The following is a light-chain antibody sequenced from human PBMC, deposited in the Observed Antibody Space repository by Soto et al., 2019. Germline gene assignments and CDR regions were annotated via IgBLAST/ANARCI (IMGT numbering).Light chain of an antibody. CDR2: DAI. CDR3: QQYDAWPLT. V-gene: IGKV3-15*01. CDR1: QNIHNH. J-gene: IGKJ4*01. Sequence: DKLMSQSPATLSLSPVERVTLSCRASQNIHNHMSWFLQKPGQTPRLLIYDAIIRAPDVPARFSGSWSGTEFTLTINSLQSEDFAVYYCQQYDAWPLTFGGWTKVDIX.